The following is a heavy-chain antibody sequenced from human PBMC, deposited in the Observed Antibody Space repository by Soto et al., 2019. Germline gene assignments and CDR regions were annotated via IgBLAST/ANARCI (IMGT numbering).Heavy chain of an antibody. D-gene: IGHD3-3*02. J-gene: IGHJ5*02. CDR3: ASPKIAFYNWFDP. CDR2: IYYSGST. V-gene: IGHV4-39*01. CDR1: GGSISSSSYY. Sequence: QLQLQESVPGLVKPSETLSLTCTVSGGSISSSSYYWGCIRQPPGKGLEWIGSIYYSGSTYYNPSLKTRVTISVHTSKTQFSLKLSSVTAADKAVYYCASPKIAFYNWFDPWGQGTLVTVYS.